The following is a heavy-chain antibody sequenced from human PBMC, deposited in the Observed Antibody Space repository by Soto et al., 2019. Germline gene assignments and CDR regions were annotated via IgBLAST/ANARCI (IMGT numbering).Heavy chain of an antibody. CDR1: GFTFSSYA. V-gene: IGHV3-23*01. D-gene: IGHD4-17*01. CDR3: AEPSVTTRAFDI. J-gene: IGHJ3*02. Sequence: GGSLRLSCAASGFTFSSYAMSWVRQAPGKGLEWVSAISGSGGSTYYADSVKGRFTISRGNSKNTLYLQMNSLRAEDTAVYYCAEPSVTTRAFDIWGQGTMVTVSS. CDR2: ISGSGGST.